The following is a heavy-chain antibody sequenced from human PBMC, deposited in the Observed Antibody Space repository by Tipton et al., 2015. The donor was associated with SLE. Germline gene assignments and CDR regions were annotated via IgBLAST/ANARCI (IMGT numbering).Heavy chain of an antibody. CDR1: GYSFTSYW. D-gene: IGHD4-17*01. CDR3: ARQHDYGDSHGAFDI. CDR2: IDPSDSYT. J-gene: IGHJ3*02. Sequence: QSGAEVKKPGESLRISCKGSGYSFTSYWISWVRQMPGKGLEWMGRIDPSDSYTNYSPSFQGHVTISADKSISTAYLQWSSLKASDTAMYYCARQHDYGDSHGAFDIWGQGTMVTVSS. V-gene: IGHV5-10-1*01.